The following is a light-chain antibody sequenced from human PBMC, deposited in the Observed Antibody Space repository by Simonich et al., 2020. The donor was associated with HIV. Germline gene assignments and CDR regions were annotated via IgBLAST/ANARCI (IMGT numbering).Light chain of an antibody. CDR3: QQYYSTPLIT. CDR2: WAA. CDR1: QSVLYSSNNKNY. Sequence: DIVMTQSPDSLAVSLGERATINCKSSQSVLYSSNNKNYLAWYQQKPGQPPKLLIYWAATREPGVPDRFSGSGSGTDFTLTISSLQAEDVAVYYCQQYYSTPLITFGQGTRLEIK. J-gene: IGKJ5*01. V-gene: IGKV4-1*01.